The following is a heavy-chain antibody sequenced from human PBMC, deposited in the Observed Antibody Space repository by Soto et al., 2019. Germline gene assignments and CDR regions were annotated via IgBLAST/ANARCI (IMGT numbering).Heavy chain of an antibody. Sequence: ASVKVSCKASGYTFTSYGISWVRQAPGQGLEWMGWISAYNGNTNYAQKLQGRVTMTTDTSTSTAYMELRSLRSDDTAVYYCARDGRRVDTAKRFVRIPPDYWGQGTLVTVSS. D-gene: IGHD5-18*01. CDR3: ARDGRRVDTAKRFVRIPPDY. CDR2: ISAYNGNT. V-gene: IGHV1-18*01. CDR1: GYTFTSYG. J-gene: IGHJ4*02.